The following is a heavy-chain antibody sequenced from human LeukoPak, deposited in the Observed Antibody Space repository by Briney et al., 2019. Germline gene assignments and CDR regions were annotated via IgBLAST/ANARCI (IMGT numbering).Heavy chain of an antibody. V-gene: IGHV5-51*01. J-gene: IGHJ3*02. CDR1: GYSFTSYW. Sequence: GESLKISCKGSGYSFTSYWIGWVRQMPGKGLEWMGIIYPGDSDTRYSPSFQGQVTISADKSISTAYLQWSSLKASDTAMYYCARSSVAAAVLFDIWGQGTMVTVSS. D-gene: IGHD6-13*01. CDR2: IYPGDSDT. CDR3: ARSSVAAAVLFDI.